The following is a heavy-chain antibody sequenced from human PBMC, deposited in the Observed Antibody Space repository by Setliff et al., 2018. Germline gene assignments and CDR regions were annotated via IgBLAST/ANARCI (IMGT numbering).Heavy chain of an antibody. CDR1: GYTFTRYG. V-gene: IGHV1-18*01. Sequence: AASVKVSCKASGYTFTRYGISWVRQAPGKGFEWMGWIGPYNGNTYYAQKFQGRVAITTDTSTSTAYMELRSLRSDDTAVYYCAKGGNITRETYYYYGMDVWGQGTTVTSP. J-gene: IGHJ6*02. D-gene: IGHD1-20*01. CDR2: IGPYNGNT. CDR3: AKGGNITRETYYYYGMDV.